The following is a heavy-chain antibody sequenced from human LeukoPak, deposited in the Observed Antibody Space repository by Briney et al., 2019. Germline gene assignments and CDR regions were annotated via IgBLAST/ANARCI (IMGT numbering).Heavy chain of an antibody. CDR3: ARAGPNYDYVWGSYRYTYYFDY. J-gene: IGHJ4*02. D-gene: IGHD3-16*02. V-gene: IGHV1-2*02. Sequence: NYAQKFQGRVTMTRDTSISTAYMELSRLRSDDTAVYYCARAGPNYDYVWGSYRYTYYFDYWGQGTLVTVSS.